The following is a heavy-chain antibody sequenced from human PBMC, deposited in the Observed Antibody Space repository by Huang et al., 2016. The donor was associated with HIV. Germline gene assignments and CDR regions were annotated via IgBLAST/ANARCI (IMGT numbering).Heavy chain of an antibody. V-gene: IGHV3-30-3*01. Sequence: QVQLVESGGGVAQPGRSLRLSCAASGFTFSGYAMHWVRQAQGKWREWVAVISYDGSNKHYADSVKGRFTISRDNSKNTLYLQMNSLRAEDTAVYYCARDGLVSNYYYDSSGYYLGDAFDIWGQGTMVTVSS. CDR2: ISYDGSNK. D-gene: IGHD3-22*01. CDR3: ARDGLVSNYYYDSSGYYLGDAFDI. J-gene: IGHJ3*02. CDR1: GFTFSGYA.